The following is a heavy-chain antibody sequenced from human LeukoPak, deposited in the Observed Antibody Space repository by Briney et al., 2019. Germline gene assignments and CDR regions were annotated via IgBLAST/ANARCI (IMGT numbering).Heavy chain of an antibody. CDR1: GFTFSSYS. Sequence: VGSLRLSCAASGFTFSSYSMNWVRQAPGKGLEWVSSIRSSSSYIYYAGSVKGRFTISRDNAMNSLYLQMNSLRAEDTAVYYCARAVGYCSSTSCYAPFFDYWGQGTLVTVSS. CDR3: ARAVGYCSSTSCYAPFFDY. CDR2: IRSSSSYI. D-gene: IGHD2-2*01. J-gene: IGHJ4*02. V-gene: IGHV3-21*01.